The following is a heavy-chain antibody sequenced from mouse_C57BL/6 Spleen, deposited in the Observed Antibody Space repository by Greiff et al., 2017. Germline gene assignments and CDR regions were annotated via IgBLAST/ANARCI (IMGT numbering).Heavy chain of an antibody. J-gene: IGHJ4*01. CDR3: ASSFVLRSYAMDY. D-gene: IGHD1-1*01. Sequence: VQLKQSGPELVKPGASVKISCKASGYSFTGYYMNWVKQSPEKSLEWIGEINPSTGGTTYNQKFKAKATLTVDKSSSTAYMQLKSLTSEDSAVYYCASSFVLRSYAMDYWGQGTSVTVSA. V-gene: IGHV1-42*01. CDR2: INPSTGGT. CDR1: GYSFTGYY.